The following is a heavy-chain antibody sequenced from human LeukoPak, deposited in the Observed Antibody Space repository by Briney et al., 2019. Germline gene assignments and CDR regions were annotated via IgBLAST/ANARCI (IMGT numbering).Heavy chain of an antibody. V-gene: IGHV4-34*01. D-gene: IGHD3-22*01. J-gene: IGHJ4*02. CDR1: GGSFSGCY. CDR3: ARGEDYYDQWYFDY. CDR2: INHSGIT. Sequence: SETLSLTCAVYGGSFSGCYWTWIRQPPGKGLEWIGEINHSGITNYNPSLKSRVTISVDTSKNQFSLELSSVTAADTAVYYCARGEDYYDQWYFDYWGQGTLVTVSS.